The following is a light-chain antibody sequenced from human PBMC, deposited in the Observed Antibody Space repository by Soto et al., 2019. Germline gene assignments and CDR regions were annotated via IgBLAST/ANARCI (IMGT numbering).Light chain of an antibody. J-gene: IGKJ5*01. CDR2: DAS. CDR3: HQYARSPLT. V-gene: IGKV3-20*01. CDR1: QTVPKSY. Sequence: EIVLTQSPGTLSLSPGERATLSCRASQTVPKSYLAWYQQRPGQAPRLLIYDASNRATGIPDSFNGSESGTDFTLTISHQEPEDFAVYYCHQYARSPLTFGEGTRLEIK.